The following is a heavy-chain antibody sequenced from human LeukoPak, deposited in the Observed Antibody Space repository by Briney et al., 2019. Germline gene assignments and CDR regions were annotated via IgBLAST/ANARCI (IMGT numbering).Heavy chain of an antibody. Sequence: GGSLRLSCAASGFTFSSYAMHWVRQAPGKGLEYVSAISSNGGSTYYANSVKGRFTISRDNSKNTLYLQMNSLRAEDTAVYYCAKDTYSLYEPLDYWGQGTLVTVSS. D-gene: IGHD5/OR15-5a*01. CDR1: GFTFSSYA. CDR2: ISSNGGST. V-gene: IGHV3-64*01. CDR3: AKDTYSLYEPLDY. J-gene: IGHJ4*02.